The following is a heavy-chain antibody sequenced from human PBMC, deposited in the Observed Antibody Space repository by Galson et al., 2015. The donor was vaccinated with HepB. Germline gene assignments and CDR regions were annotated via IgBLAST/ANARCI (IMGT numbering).Heavy chain of an antibody. J-gene: IGHJ6*02. CDR1: GYTFSGHY. V-gene: IGHV1-2*02. Sequence: SVKVSCKASGYTFSGHYIHWVRQAPGQGLEWMAWINPKSGGTKSAQKFQGRVTLTRDTSINTVHMELSSLGSDDTAVYYCVKDRQPGYSSGWFASWGQGTTVTVSS. CDR3: VKDRQPGYSSGWFAS. CDR2: INPKSGGT. D-gene: IGHD6-19*01.